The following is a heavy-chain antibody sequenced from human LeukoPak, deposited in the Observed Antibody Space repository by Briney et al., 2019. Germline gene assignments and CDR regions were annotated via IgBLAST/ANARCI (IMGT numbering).Heavy chain of an antibody. CDR1: GFTFSSYG. CDR3: AKEYYDSSGRNLNWFDP. Sequence: EGSLRLSCAASGFTFSSYGMHWVRQAPGKGLEWGAVIWYDGSNKYYADSVKGRFTISRDNSKNTLYLQMNSLRAEDTAVYYCAKEYYDSSGRNLNWFDPWGQGTLVTVSS. J-gene: IGHJ5*02. V-gene: IGHV3-33*06. D-gene: IGHD3-22*01. CDR2: IWYDGSNK.